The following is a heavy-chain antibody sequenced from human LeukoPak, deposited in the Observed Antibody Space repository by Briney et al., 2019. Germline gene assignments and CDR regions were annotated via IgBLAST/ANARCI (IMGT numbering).Heavy chain of an antibody. D-gene: IGHD5-12*01. Sequence: ASVKVSCKVSGYTLTELSMHWVRQAPGKGLEWMGGFDPEDGETIYAQKFQGRVTMTEDTSTDTAYMELSSLRSEDTAVYYCATELSVATTLYYYYGMDVWGQGTTVTVSS. V-gene: IGHV1-24*01. J-gene: IGHJ6*02. CDR2: FDPEDGET. CDR3: ATELSVATTLYYYYGMDV. CDR1: GYTLTELS.